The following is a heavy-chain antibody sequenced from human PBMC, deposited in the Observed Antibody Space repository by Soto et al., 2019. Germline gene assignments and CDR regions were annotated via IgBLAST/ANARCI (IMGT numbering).Heavy chain of an antibody. J-gene: IGHJ4*02. CDR3: ARGTLTSIDMVDY. D-gene: IGHD2-21*01. CDR1: GFTFSSYW. V-gene: IGHV3-74*01. Sequence: EVQLVESGGALVQRGGSLRLSCAAAGFTFSSYWMHWVRQGPGKGLVWVSRISGAGTRTNYADSVRGRFTVSRDNAKNTLYLQINSLTAEDTAVYYCARGTLTSIDMVDYWGQGTLVTVSS. CDR2: ISGAGTRT.